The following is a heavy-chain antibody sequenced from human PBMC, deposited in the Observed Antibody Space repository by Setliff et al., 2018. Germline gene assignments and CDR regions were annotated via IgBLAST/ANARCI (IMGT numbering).Heavy chain of an antibody. V-gene: IGHV4-39*07. CDR3: ARVPGGRFDY. CDR1: GGSISSSSYY. D-gene: IGHD1-26*01. CDR2: IYHSGST. J-gene: IGHJ4*02. Sequence: PSETLSLTCTVSGGSISSSSYYWGWIRQPPGKGLEWIGSIYHSGSTYYNPSLKSRVTISVDTSKNQFSLKLSSVTAADTAVYYCARVPGGRFDYWGQGTLVTVS.